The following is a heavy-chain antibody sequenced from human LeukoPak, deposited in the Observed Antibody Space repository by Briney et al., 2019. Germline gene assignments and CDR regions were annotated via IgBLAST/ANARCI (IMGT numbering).Heavy chain of an antibody. CDR2: IGSDGKTA. D-gene: IGHD3-10*01. V-gene: IGHV3-30*18. J-gene: IGHJ4*02. CDR3: AKEDYDGSGSYSTH. Sequence: SGGSLRLSCAASGFTFSSYSMHWLRQAPGKGLEWVAVIGSDGKTAVYADSVKGRFAISRDNTNNAVYLQMNSLRGEDTAVYHCAKEDYDGSGSYSTHWGQGTLVSVSS. CDR1: GFTFSSYS.